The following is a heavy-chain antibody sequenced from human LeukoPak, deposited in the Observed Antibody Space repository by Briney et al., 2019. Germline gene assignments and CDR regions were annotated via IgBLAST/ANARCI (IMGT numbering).Heavy chain of an antibody. D-gene: IGHD6-13*01. V-gene: IGHV4-34*01. J-gene: IGHJ5*02. CDR1: GGSFSGYY. Sequence: NPSETLSLTCAVYGGSFSGYYWSWIRQPPGKGLEWIGEINHSGSTTSLKSRVTISVDTSKNQFSLKLSSVTAADTAVYYCARALGSSWYRGSWFDPWGQGTLVTVSS. CDR2: INHSGST. CDR3: ARALGSSWYRGSWFDP.